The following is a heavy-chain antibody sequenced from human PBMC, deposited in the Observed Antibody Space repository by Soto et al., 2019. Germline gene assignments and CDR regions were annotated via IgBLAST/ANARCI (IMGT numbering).Heavy chain of an antibody. CDR3: AKTPGVITVITSFDH. V-gene: IGHV3-23*01. D-gene: IGHD3-16*01. CDR2: ISGSGAST. J-gene: IGHJ4*02. CDR1: GFTFNKYA. Sequence: EVQLLESGGGLVQPGASLRLSCVASGFTFNKYALAWVHQAAGKGLEWVSAISGSGASTYDADSVKGRFTISRDNSNNRLYLQMNSLRAEDTAVYYCAKTPGVITVITSFDHWGQGTPVTVSS.